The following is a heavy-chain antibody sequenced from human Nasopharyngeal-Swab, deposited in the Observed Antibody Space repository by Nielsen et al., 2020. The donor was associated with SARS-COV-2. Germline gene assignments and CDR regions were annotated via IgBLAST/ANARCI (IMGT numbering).Heavy chain of an antibody. Sequence: WIRQPPGKGLEWVSVIYSGGSTYYADSVKGRFTISRDNSKSTLYLQMNSLRAEDTAVYYCARGDPYYYGMDVWGQGTTVTVSS. CDR3: ARGDPYYYGMDV. CDR2: IYSGGST. V-gene: IGHV3-53*01. J-gene: IGHJ6*02.